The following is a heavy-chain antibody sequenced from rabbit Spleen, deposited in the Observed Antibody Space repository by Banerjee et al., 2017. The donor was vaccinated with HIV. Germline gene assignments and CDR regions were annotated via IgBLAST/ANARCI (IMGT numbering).Heavy chain of an antibody. CDR3: ARNYVNAFDP. CDR2: IAGSSSGFT. Sequence: QSLEESGGDLVKPGTSLTLTCKASGFSFSGSLYICWVRQAPGKGLEWISCIAGSSSGFTYSATWAKGRFTCSKTSSTTVTLQVTSLTAADTATYFCARNYVNAFDPWGQGTLVTVS. CDR1: GFSFSGSLY. J-gene: IGHJ2*01. D-gene: IGHD1-1*01. V-gene: IGHV1S40*01.